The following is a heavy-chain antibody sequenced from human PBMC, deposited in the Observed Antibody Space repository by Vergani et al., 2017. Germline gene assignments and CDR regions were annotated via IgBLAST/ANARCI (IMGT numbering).Heavy chain of an antibody. J-gene: IGHJ6*03. V-gene: IGHV3-49*04. Sequence: EVQLVESGGGLVQPGRSLRLSCTASGFTFGDYAMSWVRQAPGKGLEWVGFIRSKAYGGTTEYAASVKGRFTISRDDSKSIAYLQMNSLKTEDTAVYYCTRAAGQQLVWYYYYMDVWGRGTTVTVSS. CDR3: TRAAGQQLVWYYYYMDV. D-gene: IGHD6-13*01. CDR2: IRSKAYGGTT. CDR1: GFTFGDYA.